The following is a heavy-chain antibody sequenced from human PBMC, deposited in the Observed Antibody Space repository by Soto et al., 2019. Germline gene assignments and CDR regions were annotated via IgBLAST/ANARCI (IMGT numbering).Heavy chain of an antibody. CDR2: MNPNSGNT. D-gene: IGHD3-3*01. Sequence: GASVKVSCKASGYTFTRYDINWVRQATGQGLEWMGWMNPNSGNTGYAQKFQGRVTMTRNTSISTAYMELSSLRSEDTAVYYCARAHRITIVGVVPPNLGYWGQGTLVTVSS. V-gene: IGHV1-8*01. CDR1: GYTFTRYD. CDR3: ARAHRITIVGVVPPNLGY. J-gene: IGHJ4*02.